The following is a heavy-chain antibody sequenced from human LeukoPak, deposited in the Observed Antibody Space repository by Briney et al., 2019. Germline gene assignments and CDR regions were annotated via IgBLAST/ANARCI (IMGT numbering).Heavy chain of an antibody. D-gene: IGHD3-22*01. J-gene: IGHJ4*02. CDR1: GGSINSYY. V-gene: IGHV4-59*01. Sequence: SETPSLTCAVSGGSINSYYWTWIRQPPGKALEWIGYIHYSGSTNYNPSLKSRVTISVDTSKNQFSLKLSSVTAADTAVYYCARDHSSGYNDYWGQGTLVSVSS. CDR2: IHYSGST. CDR3: ARDHSSGYNDY.